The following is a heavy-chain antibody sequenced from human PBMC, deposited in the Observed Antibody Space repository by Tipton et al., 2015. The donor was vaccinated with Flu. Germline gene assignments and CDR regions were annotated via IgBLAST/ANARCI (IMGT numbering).Heavy chain of an antibody. Sequence: TLSLTCAVYGESFSGFYWSWLRQTPGKGLEWIGRIYTSGTTKYNPSLESRVTISIDTSKKQFSLRLRSVTAADTAMYYCGGPSTQDYFDSSITTDAFGVWGQGIKVTVSS. J-gene: IGHJ3*01. CDR3: GGPSTQDYFDSSITTDAFGV. V-gene: IGHV4-4*08. D-gene: IGHD3-22*01. CDR1: GESFSGFY. CDR2: IYTSGTT.